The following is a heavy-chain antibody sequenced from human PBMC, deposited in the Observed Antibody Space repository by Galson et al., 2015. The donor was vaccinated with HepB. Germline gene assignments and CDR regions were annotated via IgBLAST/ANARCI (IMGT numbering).Heavy chain of an antibody. J-gene: IGHJ4*02. Sequence: SVKVSCKASGYTFTYYSIIWLRQAPGQGLEWMGWINTNTGNPTYAQGFTGRFVFSLDISVNTAYLQISSLKAEDTAVYYCARDRFDILTASNRVYFFDSWGQGTLVTVSS. CDR3: ARDRFDILTASNRVYFFDS. V-gene: IGHV7-4-1*02. D-gene: IGHD3-9*01. CDR1: GYTFTYYS. CDR2: INTNTGNP.